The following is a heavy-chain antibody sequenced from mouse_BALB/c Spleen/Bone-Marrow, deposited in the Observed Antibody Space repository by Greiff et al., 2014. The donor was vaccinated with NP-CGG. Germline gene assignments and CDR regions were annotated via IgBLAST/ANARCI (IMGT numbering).Heavy chain of an antibody. V-gene: IGHV1-54*01. CDR3: ARAITDAMDY. Sequence: QVQLQQSGAELVRPGTSVKVSCNGSGYAFTNYLIEWVKQRPGQGLEWIGVINSGSGGTKYNEKFKGKATLTADKSSSTAYMQLSSLTSDDSAVYFCARAITDAMDYWGQGTSVTVSS. CDR2: INSGSGGT. CDR1: GYAFTNYL. J-gene: IGHJ4*01. D-gene: IGHD2-4*01.